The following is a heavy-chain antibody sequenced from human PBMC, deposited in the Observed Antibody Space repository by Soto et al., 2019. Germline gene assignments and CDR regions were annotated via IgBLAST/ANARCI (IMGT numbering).Heavy chain of an antibody. V-gene: IGHV3-23*01. Sequence: GGSLRLSCAASGFTFSSYAMSWVRQAPGKGLEWVSAISGSGGSTYYADSVKGRFTMSRDNSKNTLYLQMNSLRAEDTAVYYCAKVPAQLVTLFDYWGQGTLVTVSS. D-gene: IGHD6-13*01. CDR2: ISGSGGST. J-gene: IGHJ4*02. CDR1: GFTFSSYA. CDR3: AKVPAQLVTLFDY.